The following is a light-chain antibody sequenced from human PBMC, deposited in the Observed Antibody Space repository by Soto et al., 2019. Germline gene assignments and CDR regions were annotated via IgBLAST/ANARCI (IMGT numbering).Light chain of an antibody. CDR2: AAS. CDR1: QGISSY. CDR3: QHRGQGHPGGT. Sequence: ATRMKQSPSSLSASRKDRITITCRANQGISSYLAWYQQKPGKAPKLLIYAASTLQSGVPSRFSCSGSGTDWTHIIGSLDRIDFAVFYCQHRGQGHPGGTFGQGTRLENK. V-gene: IGKV1-8*01. J-gene: IGKJ5*01.